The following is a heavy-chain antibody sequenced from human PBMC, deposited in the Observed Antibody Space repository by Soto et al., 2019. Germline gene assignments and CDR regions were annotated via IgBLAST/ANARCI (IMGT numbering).Heavy chain of an antibody. CDR2: ISYEGSNK. V-gene: IGHV3-30-3*01. CDR1: GFTFSSYA. D-gene: IGHD3-22*01. CDR3: ASVGDSSRYAGLNAFDI. Sequence: PGGSLRLPCAASGFTFSSYAMHGVRQAPGKGLEWVAVISYEGSNKYYADSVKGRFTISRDNSKNTLYLQMNSLRADDTAVYSCASVGDSSRYAGLNAFDIWGQGTRVTVSS. J-gene: IGHJ3*02.